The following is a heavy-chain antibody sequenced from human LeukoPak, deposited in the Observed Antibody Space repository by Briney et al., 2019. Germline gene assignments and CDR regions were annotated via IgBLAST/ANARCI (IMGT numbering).Heavy chain of an antibody. D-gene: IGHD3-10*01. Sequence: GESLKISCKVSGYRFTNYWIGWVRQMPGEGLEWMGIIYPDDSDTRYSPSFQGQVTISADRSINTAYLQWSSLKASDTAMYYCARQESGFAPKYYYYMDVWGKGTTVTVSS. CDR2: IYPDDSDT. CDR1: GYRFTNYW. CDR3: ARQESGFAPKYYYYMDV. V-gene: IGHV5-51*01. J-gene: IGHJ6*03.